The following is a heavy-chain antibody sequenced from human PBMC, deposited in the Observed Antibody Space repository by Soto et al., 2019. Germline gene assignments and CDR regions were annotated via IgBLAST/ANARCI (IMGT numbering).Heavy chain of an antibody. CDR1: GGSISSYY. CDR3: AGSYIVATTRYLYFDY. V-gene: IGHV4-59*01. J-gene: IGHJ4*02. D-gene: IGHD5-12*01. Sequence: QVQLQESGPGLVKPSETLSLTCTVSGGSISSYYWSWIRQPPGKGLEWIGYIYYSGSTNYNPCLKSRVTISVDTSKNQFSLKLSSVTAADTAVYYCAGSYIVATTRYLYFDYWGQGTLVTVSS. CDR2: IYYSGST.